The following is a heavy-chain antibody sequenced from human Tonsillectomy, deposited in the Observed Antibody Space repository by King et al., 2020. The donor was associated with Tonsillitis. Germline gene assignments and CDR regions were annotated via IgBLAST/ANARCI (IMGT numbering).Heavy chain of an antibody. V-gene: IGHV3-23*04. J-gene: IGHJ6*03. D-gene: IGHD3-3*01. Sequence: VQLVESGGGLVQPGGSLRLSCAASGFTFSSYAMSWVRQAPGKGLEWVSAISGSGGSTYYADSVKGRFTISRDNSKNTLYLQMNSLRAEDTAVYYWAKVNLTIRGGGDHNYYYMDVWGKGTTVTVSS. CDR1: GFTFSSYA. CDR2: ISGSGGST. CDR3: AKVNLTIRGGGDHNYYYMDV.